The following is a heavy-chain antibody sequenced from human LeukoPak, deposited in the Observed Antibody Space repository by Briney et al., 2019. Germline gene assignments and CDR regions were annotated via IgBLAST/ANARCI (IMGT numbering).Heavy chain of an antibody. V-gene: IGHV3-20*04. CDR3: ARDLKGGWSGYVFFDY. CDR2: INWNGGST. CDR1: GFTFDDYG. D-gene: IGHD3-3*01. J-gene: IGHJ4*02. Sequence: PGGSLRLSCAASGFTFDDYGMSWVRQAPGKGLEWVSGINWNGGSTGYADSVKGRFTISRDNAKNSLYLQMNSLRAEDTALYYCARDLKGGWSGYVFFDYWGQGTLVTVSS.